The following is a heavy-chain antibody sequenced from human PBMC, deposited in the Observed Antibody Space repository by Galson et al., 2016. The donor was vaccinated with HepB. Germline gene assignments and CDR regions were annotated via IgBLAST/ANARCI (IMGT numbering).Heavy chain of an antibody. J-gene: IGHJ4*02. Sequence: ETLSLTCAVSGGSLSGHYWTWIRQPPGRGLEWIGETHRSGNTNYSPSLRSRVSISEDRSQNQVSLRLNSVTAADTAIYYCAASLWFGLHPEYWGQGALVTVSS. V-gene: IGHV4-34*01. CDR2: THRSGNT. CDR1: GGSLSGHY. D-gene: IGHD3-10*01. CDR3: AASLWFGLHPEY.